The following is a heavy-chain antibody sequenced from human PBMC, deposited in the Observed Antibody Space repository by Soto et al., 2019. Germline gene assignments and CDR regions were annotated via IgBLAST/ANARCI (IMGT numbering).Heavy chain of an antibody. Sequence: PSETLSLTCTVSGGSISSYYWSWIRQPPGKGLEWIGYIYYSGSTNYNPSLKSRVTISVDTSKNQFSLKLSSATAADTAVYYCARNDYGDYDVSHYFDYWGQGTLVTVSS. CDR1: GGSISSYY. J-gene: IGHJ4*02. CDR3: ARNDYGDYDVSHYFDY. D-gene: IGHD4-17*01. CDR2: IYYSGST. V-gene: IGHV4-59*01.